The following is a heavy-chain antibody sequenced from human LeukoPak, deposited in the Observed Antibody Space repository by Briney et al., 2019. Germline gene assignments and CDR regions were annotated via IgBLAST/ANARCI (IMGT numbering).Heavy chain of an antibody. CDR3: ARGGDYRFDY. D-gene: IGHD4-17*01. Sequence: PSETLSLTCAVYGGSFSGFYWSWIRQPPKKGLEWIGEIHHSGSTNYNPSLKSRVTLSVDKSKNQLSLRLTSVTAADTAVYYCARGGDYRFDYWGQGTLVTVSS. CDR2: IHHSGST. CDR1: GGSFSGFY. J-gene: IGHJ4*02. V-gene: IGHV4-34*01.